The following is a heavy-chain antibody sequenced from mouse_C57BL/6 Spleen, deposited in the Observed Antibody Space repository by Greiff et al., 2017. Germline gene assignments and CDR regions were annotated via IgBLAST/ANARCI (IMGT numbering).Heavy chain of an antibody. J-gene: IGHJ4*01. Sequence: EVMLVESEGGLVQPGSSMKLSCTASGFTFSDYYMAWVRQVPEKGLEWVANINYDGSSTYYLDSLKSRFIISRDNAKNILYLQMSSLKSEDTATYYCARDSSGYDAMDYWGQGTSVTVSS. V-gene: IGHV5-16*01. D-gene: IGHD3-2*02. CDR2: INYDGSST. CDR3: ARDSSGYDAMDY. CDR1: GFTFSDYY.